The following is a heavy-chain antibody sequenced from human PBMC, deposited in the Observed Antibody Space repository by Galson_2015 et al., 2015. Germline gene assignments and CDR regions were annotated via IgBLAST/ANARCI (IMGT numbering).Heavy chain of an antibody. V-gene: IGHV1-18*01. Sequence: SVKVSCKASGYTFTSYSISWVRQAPGQGLGLEWMGRINAYNGKTNYAQNLQGRVTMTTDTSTSTAYMELRSLRSDDTAIYYCARGRTIFGRLNSDYWGQGSLGTGS. CDR1: GYTFTSYS. D-gene: IGHD3-3*01. CDR3: ARGRTIFGRLNSDY. CDR2: INAYNGKT. J-gene: IGHJ4*02.